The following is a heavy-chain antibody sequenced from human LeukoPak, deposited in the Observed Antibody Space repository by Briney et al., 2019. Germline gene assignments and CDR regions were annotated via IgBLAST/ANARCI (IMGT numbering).Heavy chain of an antibody. J-gene: IGHJ3*02. Sequence: GESLKISCKGSGYSFSTNWIAWVRQMPGKGLEWMGIIYPGDSDTRYSPSFQGQVTISADKSLSTAYLQWSGLKASDTAMYYCARHLTMITVPRDAFDIWGQGTMVTVSS. V-gene: IGHV5-51*01. CDR3: ARHLTMITVPRDAFDI. D-gene: IGHD3-16*01. CDR2: IYPGDSDT. CDR1: GYSFSTNW.